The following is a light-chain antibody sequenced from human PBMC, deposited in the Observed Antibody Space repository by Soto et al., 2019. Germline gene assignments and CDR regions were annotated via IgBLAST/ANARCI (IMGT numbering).Light chain of an antibody. J-gene: IGLJ3*02. V-gene: IGLV2-11*01. CDR2: NVN. CDR1: SSDIGAYKS. CDR3: CSHAGSYTWV. Sequence: QSALTQPRSVSGSPGQSVTISCTGTSSDIGAYKSVSWFHQHPGKAPKLLIYNVNERPSGVPDRFSGSKSGNTASLTISGLQAEDDADYYCCSHAGSYTWVFGGGTKLNVL.